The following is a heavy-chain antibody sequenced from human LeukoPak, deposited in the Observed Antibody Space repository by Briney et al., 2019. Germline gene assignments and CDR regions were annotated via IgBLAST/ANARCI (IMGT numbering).Heavy chain of an antibody. CDR3: ARDPRPRGGWFYFDY. CDR1: GDSISRGNY. V-gene: IGHV4-4*02. CDR2: FYQSGIT. D-gene: IGHD6-19*01. Sequence: PSGTLSLTCGVSGDSISRGNYWNWVRQFPGKGLEWIGDFYQSGITNYNPSLKSRVTMSLDKSKNEFSLSLHSVTAADTAVYFCARDPRPRGGWFYFDYWGQGILVTVSS. J-gene: IGHJ4*02.